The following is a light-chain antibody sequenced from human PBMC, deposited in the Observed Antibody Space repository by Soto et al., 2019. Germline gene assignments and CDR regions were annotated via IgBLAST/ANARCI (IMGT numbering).Light chain of an antibody. Sequence: DIQMTQSPSTLSASVGDTVTITCRASQSISTWLAWYQQKPGKAPKVLIYDASRLESGVPSRFSGSGSGTEFTLTISSLQPDDFATYYCQQYNGFSRTFGQGTKVDI. J-gene: IGKJ1*01. CDR1: QSISTW. CDR3: QQYNGFSRT. V-gene: IGKV1-5*01. CDR2: DAS.